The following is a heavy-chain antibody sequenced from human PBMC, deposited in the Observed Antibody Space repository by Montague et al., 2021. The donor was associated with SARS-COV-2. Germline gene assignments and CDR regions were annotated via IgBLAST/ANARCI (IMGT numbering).Heavy chain of an antibody. Sequence: SDTLSLTRNLSGGSINNYYWSWIRQSPGRGLEWIGYIYYTGSTTRNPSLDSRVTISLDTSRDLVSLELRSLTAADTAVYYCARGGGWKRHFDYWGQGTLVAVSS. J-gene: IGHJ4*02. CDR1: GGSINNYY. V-gene: IGHV4-59*07. CDR2: IYYTGST. CDR3: ARGGGWKRHFDY. D-gene: IGHD4-23*01.